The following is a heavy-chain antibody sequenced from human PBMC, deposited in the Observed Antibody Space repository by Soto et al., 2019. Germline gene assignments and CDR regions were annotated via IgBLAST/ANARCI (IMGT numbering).Heavy chain of an antibody. CDR1: GYTFTSYA. Sequence: QVQLVQSGAEEKKPGASVKVSCKASGYTFTSYAMHWVRQAPGQRLEWMGWINAGNGNTKYSQKFQGRVTITRDTSGSTAYMELSSLRYEDTAVYYCARAPSWWYFDLWGRGTLVTVSS. V-gene: IGHV1-3*05. J-gene: IGHJ2*01. CDR2: INAGNGNT. CDR3: ARAPSWWYFDL.